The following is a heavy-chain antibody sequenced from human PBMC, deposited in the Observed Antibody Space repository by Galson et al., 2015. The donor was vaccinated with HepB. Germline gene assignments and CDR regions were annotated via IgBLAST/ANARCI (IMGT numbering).Heavy chain of an antibody. Sequence: SLRLSCAASGFTFSGSAMHWVRQASGKGLEWVGRIGSKAHNYATVYVASVKGRFTISRDDSKSTAYLQMNSLKTEDTAVYYCTRLGDLSGYSSKWGQGTLVTVSS. CDR2: IGSKAHNYAT. CDR3: TRLGDLSGYSSK. D-gene: IGHD6-13*01. J-gene: IGHJ4*02. V-gene: IGHV3-73*01. CDR1: GFTFSGSA.